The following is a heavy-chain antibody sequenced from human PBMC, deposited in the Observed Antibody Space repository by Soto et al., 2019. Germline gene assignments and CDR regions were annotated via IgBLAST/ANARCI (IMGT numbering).Heavy chain of an antibody. J-gene: IGHJ3*02. D-gene: IGHD2-15*01. CDR2: ISGSGSST. CDR3: ARRSPSWAFDI. Sequence: EVQRLESGGGLVQPGGSLRLSCAASGFTFSNYAMNWVRQAPGKGLEWVSVISGSGSSTYYADSVKGRFSISRDHSKNTLYLQMSSLRADDTAVYYCARRSPSWAFDIWGQGTMVTVSS. V-gene: IGHV3-23*01. CDR1: GFTFSNYA.